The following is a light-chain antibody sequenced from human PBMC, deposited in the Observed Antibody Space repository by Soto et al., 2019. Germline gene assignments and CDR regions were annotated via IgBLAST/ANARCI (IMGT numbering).Light chain of an antibody. CDR1: SSDVGSYNL. CDR3: CSYAGSSTSYV. V-gene: IGLV2-23*01. CDR2: EGS. J-gene: IGLJ1*01. Sequence: QSVLTQPASVSGSPGQSITISCTGTSSDVGSYNLVSWYQQHPGKAPKLVIYEGSKRPSGVSNRFSGSKSGNTASLTISGLQAEDEADYYCCSYAGSSTSYVFGTGTKVTVL.